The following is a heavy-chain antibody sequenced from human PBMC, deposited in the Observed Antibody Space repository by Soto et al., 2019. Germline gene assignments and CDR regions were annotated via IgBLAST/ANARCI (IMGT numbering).Heavy chain of an antibody. V-gene: IGHV3-48*02. CDR3: AQSGRIGAEQYYFAY. CDR1: GFTFSSYS. Sequence: EVQLVESGGGLVQPGGSLRLSCAASGFTFSSYSMNCVRQAPGKGLEWVSYLSSSSSTIYYADSVKGRFTISRDNAKNLQYLQMNRLRDEDTAVYYCAQSGRIGAEQYYFAYWGKGTLVTVSS. J-gene: IGHJ4*02. CDR2: LSSSSSTI. D-gene: IGHD6-13*01.